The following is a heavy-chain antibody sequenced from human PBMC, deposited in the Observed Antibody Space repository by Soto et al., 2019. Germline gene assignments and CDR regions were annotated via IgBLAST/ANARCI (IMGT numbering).Heavy chain of an antibody. Sequence: GGSLILSCAASGFTFSDYYMSWIRQAPGKGLEWVSYISSSGSTIYYADSVKGRFTISRDNAKNSLYLQMNSLRAEDTAVYYCARDRGWFGEFAQPIDYWGQGTLVTVSS. CDR2: ISSSGSTI. J-gene: IGHJ4*02. CDR1: GFTFSDYY. CDR3: ARDRGWFGEFAQPIDY. V-gene: IGHV3-11*01. D-gene: IGHD3-10*01.